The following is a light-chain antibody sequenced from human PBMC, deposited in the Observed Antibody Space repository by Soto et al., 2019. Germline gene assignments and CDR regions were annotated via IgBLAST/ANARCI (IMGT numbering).Light chain of an antibody. CDR1: SDHSSFA. CDR3: QSWGSGFDVV. J-gene: IGLJ2*01. CDR2: VNSDGSH. Sequence: QLVLTQSPSASASPGASVKITCTLSSDHSSFAIAWLQQQPEKGPRYLMKVNSDGSHVKGDGIPDRFSGSSSGAERYLTISSLQSEDEADYYCQSWGSGFDVVFGGGTKVTVL. V-gene: IGLV4-69*01.